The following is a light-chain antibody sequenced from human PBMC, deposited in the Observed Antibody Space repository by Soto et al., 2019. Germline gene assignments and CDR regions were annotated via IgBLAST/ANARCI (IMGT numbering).Light chain of an antibody. V-gene: IGKV3-15*01. CDR1: QSVSSN. J-gene: IGKJ1*01. CDR2: GAS. CDR3: QQYNNWWT. Sequence: EIVMTQSPATLSVSPGERATLSCRASQSVSSNLAWYQQKPGQAPRLLIYGASTRATGIPARFSGSGSGRDVTLTNSSLQSEDFAVYYWQQYNNWWTFGQGPKVEIK.